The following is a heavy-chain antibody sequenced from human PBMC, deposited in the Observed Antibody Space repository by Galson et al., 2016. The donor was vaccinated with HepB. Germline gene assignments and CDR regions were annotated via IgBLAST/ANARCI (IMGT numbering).Heavy chain of an antibody. D-gene: IGHD5-24*01. V-gene: IGHV3-23*01. CDR1: GFTFSGYA. CDR2: IRGTGDKT. Sequence: SLRLSCAASGFTFSGYAMSWVRQAPGKGLEWVSGIRGTGDKTYYLDSVKGRFTISSDNSKNTLYLQLNGLRAEDTAVYYCAKRRDGYNSGSFDYWGQGTLVTVSS. CDR3: AKRRDGYNSGSFDY. J-gene: IGHJ4*02.